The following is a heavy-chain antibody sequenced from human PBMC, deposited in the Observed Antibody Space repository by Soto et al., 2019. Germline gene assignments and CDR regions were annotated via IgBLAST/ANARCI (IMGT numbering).Heavy chain of an antibody. D-gene: IGHD6-19*01. V-gene: IGHV1-58*01. CDR3: AADGAVAGTPYWYFDL. Sequence: QMQLVQSGPEVKKPGTSVKVSCKASGLTFTSSAVQWVRQARGQRLEWIGWIVVGSGNTNYAQKFQERVTITRDMSTSTAYMELSSLRSEDTAVYYCAADGAVAGTPYWYFDLWGRGTLVTVSS. CDR2: IVVGSGNT. CDR1: GLTFTSSA. J-gene: IGHJ2*01.